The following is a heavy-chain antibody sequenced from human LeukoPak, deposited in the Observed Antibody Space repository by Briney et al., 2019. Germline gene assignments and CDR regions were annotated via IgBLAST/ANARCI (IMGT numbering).Heavy chain of an antibody. D-gene: IGHD6-13*01. V-gene: IGHV3-23*01. J-gene: IGHJ4*02. CDR1: GFTFSSYA. Sequence: SGGSLRLSCSASGFTFSSYAMSWVRQSPGKGLEWVADISGSGDSTYYADSVKGRFTISRDNSKNTLYLQLNSLSAEDTAVYCCAKRSDCDYCSSWFVWGPGTLVTVSS. CDR2: ISGSGDST. CDR3: AKRSDCDYCSSWFV.